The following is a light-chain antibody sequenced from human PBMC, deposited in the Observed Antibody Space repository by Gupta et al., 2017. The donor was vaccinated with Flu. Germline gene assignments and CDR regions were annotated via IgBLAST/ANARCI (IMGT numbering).Light chain of an antibody. Sequence: SSSNIGRNTVNWYRQFQGTAPKRLIDSHDQRPSGVPDRFSGSKSGTSASLAISGLQSEDEADYYCAAWDDSLNGRVFGGGTKLTGL. CDR2: SHD. J-gene: IGLJ3*02. CDR3: AAWDDSLNGRV. CDR1: SSNIGRNT. V-gene: IGLV1-44*01.